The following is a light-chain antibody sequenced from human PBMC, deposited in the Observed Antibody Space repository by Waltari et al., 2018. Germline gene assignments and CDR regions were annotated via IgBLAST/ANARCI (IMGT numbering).Light chain of an antibody. CDR2: EGS. CDR3: CSYGGRTTI. V-gene: IGLV2-23*01. J-gene: IGLJ2*01. CDR1: SNNFGNYYL. Sequence: QSALTQPASVSGSPGQSITIPCTGGSNNFGNYYLISWYQQHPGKAPKLVIFEGSKRPSGVSDRFSGYHSDNSASLTISGLQAEDEADYYCCSYGGRTTIFGGGTRLTVL.